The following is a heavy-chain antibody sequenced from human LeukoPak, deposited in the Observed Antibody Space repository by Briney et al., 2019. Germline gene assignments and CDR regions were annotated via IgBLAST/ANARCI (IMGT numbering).Heavy chain of an antibody. Sequence: TGGSLRLSCAASGFTFSSYAMSWVRQAPGKGLEWVSAISGSGGSTYYADSVKGRFTISRDNANNVLYLQMNSLRAEDTAVYYCARDPTYYLRYGYFDSWGQGTLVTVSS. V-gene: IGHV3-23*01. CDR1: GFTFSSYA. CDR2: ISGSGGST. J-gene: IGHJ4*02. D-gene: IGHD1-26*01. CDR3: ARDPTYYLRYGYFDS.